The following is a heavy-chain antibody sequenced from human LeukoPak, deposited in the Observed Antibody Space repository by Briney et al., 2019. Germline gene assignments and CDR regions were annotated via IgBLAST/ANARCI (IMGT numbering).Heavy chain of an antibody. D-gene: IGHD1-26*01. CDR1: GFTFSTST. CDR3: AAERYSDGCCWLDP. CDR2: VLDNENP. J-gene: IGHJ5*02. V-gene: IGHV1-58*02. Sequence: GASVKVSCKTTGFTFSTSTIQWVRQARGQPLEWIGWVLDNENPRYTQKFQGRLTLTRDMSTSTAYMELSGLTSEDTAIYYCAAERYSDGCCWLDPWGQGTLVTVSS.